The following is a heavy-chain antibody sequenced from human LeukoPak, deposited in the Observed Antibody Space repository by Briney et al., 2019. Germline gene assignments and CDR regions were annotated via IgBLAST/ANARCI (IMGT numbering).Heavy chain of an antibody. CDR3: ARDQWLDY. CDR2: IGTSGNPI. D-gene: IGHD6-19*01. J-gene: IGHJ4*02. V-gene: IGHV3-48*01. CDR1: GFTFSGYI. Sequence: GGSLRLSCAASGFTFSGYIMNWVRQAPGKGLEWVSFIGTSGNPIYYADSVKGRFTVSRDNAKNSRYLQMVSLRAEDTAVYYCARDQWLDYWGQGTLVTVSS.